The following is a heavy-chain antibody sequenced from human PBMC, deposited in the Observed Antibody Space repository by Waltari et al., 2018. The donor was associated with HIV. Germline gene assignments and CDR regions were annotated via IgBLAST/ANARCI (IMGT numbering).Heavy chain of an antibody. CDR1: GDSITTTAYS. Sequence: QLQLQESGTGLVRPSETLSLTCTVSGDSITTTAYSWGWNRQSPGELLEWIGSISSTGHTYFDPFLKSRIILSVDTSRNQFSLTLRSVTAADTARYYCARQSWTAGNNHFDPWGQGILVTVSS. V-gene: IGHV4-39*01. J-gene: IGHJ5*02. D-gene: IGHD2-21*02. CDR3: ARQSWTAGNNHFDP. CDR2: ISSTGHT.